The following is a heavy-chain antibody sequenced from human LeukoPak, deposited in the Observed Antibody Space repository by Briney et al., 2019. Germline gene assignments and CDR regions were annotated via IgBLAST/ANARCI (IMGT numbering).Heavy chain of an antibody. V-gene: IGHV3-23*01. Sequence: PGGSLRLSCAASGFTFSSNAMSWVRQAPGKGLEWVSVISSSGSSSYYADSVKGRFTISRDNSKNTLYLQMNSLRAEDSAVYYCAKETSYIVVVPAAIGYFDYWGQGTLVTVSS. CDR1: GFTFSSNA. CDR2: ISSSGSSS. D-gene: IGHD2-2*01. J-gene: IGHJ4*02. CDR3: AKETSYIVVVPAAIGYFDY.